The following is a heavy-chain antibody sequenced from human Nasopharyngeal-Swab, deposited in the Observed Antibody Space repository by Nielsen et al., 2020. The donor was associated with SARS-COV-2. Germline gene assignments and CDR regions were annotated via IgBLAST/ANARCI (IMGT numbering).Heavy chain of an antibody. J-gene: IGHJ4*02. CDR2: ISNDGSDK. D-gene: IGHD5-18*01. CDR3: AFSTTAIVTPFGC. V-gene: IGHV3-30*03. Sequence: GGSLRLSCAASGFTFSSYGMHWVRQAPGKGLEWEAFISNDGSDKYYADSVKGRFTISRDNSKNTLYLQMNSLRAEDTAVYYCAFSTTAIVTPFGCWGQGTLVTVSS. CDR1: GFTFSSYG.